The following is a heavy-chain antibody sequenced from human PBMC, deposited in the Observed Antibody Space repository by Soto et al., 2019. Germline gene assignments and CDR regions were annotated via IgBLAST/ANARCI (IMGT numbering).Heavy chain of an antibody. J-gene: IGHJ4*02. D-gene: IGHD3-22*01. CDR1: GFTFSNFV. CDR3: AKVKNYYDSSGIFPSYFDY. CDR2: IWYDGSDK. Sequence: GGSLRLSCVTSGFTFSNFVMQWVRQAPGKGLEWVAVIWYDGSDKFYADSVKGRFTISRDSSKNTVYLQMNSLRAEDTAVYYCAKVKNYYDSSGIFPSYFDYWGQGTLVTVSS. V-gene: IGHV3-33*03.